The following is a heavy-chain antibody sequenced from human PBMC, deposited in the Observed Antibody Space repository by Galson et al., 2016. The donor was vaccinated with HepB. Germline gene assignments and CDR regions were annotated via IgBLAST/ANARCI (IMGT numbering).Heavy chain of an antibody. CDR1: GFSVSRNY. Sequence: SLRLSCAASGFSVSRNYMTWVRQAPGKGLEWVSSISSDGRTYYADSVKGRFTISRDNSKNTLFLQMNGLRADDTAVYYCARGGYLYYSGTYMGAYWGQGTLVTVSS. CDR2: ISSDGRT. V-gene: IGHV3-53*01. CDR3: ARGGYLYYSGTYMGAY. J-gene: IGHJ4*02. D-gene: IGHD1-7*01.